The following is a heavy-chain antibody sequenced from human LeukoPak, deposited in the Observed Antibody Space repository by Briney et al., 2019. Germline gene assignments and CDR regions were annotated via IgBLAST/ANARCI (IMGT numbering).Heavy chain of an antibody. CDR2: IIPIFGTA. CDR1: GGTFSSYA. D-gene: IGHD3-10*01. J-gene: IGHJ6*02. Sequence: SVKVSCKASGGTFSSYAISWVRQAPGQGLEWMGGIIPIFGTANYAQKFQGRVTITADESTSTAYMELSSLRAEDTAVYYCARDSPMASGHYGMDVWGQGTTVTVSS. CDR3: ARDSPMASGHYGMDV. V-gene: IGHV1-69*13.